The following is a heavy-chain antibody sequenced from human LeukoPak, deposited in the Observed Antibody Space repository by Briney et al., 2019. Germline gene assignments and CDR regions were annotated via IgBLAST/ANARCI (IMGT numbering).Heavy chain of an antibody. CDR3: AREGEVGTTWSWFDP. D-gene: IGHD1-26*01. V-gene: IGHV6-1*01. Sequence: SQTLSRTCAISGDSVSINSAAWDWIRQSPSRGLEGLGRTFYRSKLYNDYAVSVNSRITHNPVTSKNQFCLQLNSVIPEDTAVYYCAREGEVGTTWSWFDPWGQGNLVTVSS. CDR1: GDSVSINSAA. CDR2: TFYRSKLYN. J-gene: IGHJ5*02.